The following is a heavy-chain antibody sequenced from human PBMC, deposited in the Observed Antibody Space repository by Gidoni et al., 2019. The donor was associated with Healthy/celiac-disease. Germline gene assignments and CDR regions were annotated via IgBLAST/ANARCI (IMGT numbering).Heavy chain of an antibody. CDR1: GGPLSSGSYY. D-gene: IGHD6-13*01. CDR3: ARDPSSSWYYYGMDV. Sequence: QVPLQASGPGLVKPYQTLSLPCPVPGGPLSSGSYYWSWIRQPAGKRLEWIGRIYTSGSTNYNPSLKSRVTISVDTSKNQFSLKLSSVTAADTAVYYCARDPSSSWYYYGMDVWGQGTTVTVSS. V-gene: IGHV4-61*02. J-gene: IGHJ6*02. CDR2: IYTSGST.